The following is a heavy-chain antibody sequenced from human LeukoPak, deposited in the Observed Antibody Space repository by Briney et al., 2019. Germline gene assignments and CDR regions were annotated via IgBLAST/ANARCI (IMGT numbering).Heavy chain of an antibody. CDR3: ARLSKGLPYFDWSQDY. V-gene: IGHV5-51*01. J-gene: IGHJ4*02. Sequence: GESLKISCKGSGYSFTNYWIGWVRQMPGKGLEWLGIIYLGDSDTRYSPSFQGQVTISADKSISTAYLQWSSLEASDTAMYYCARLSKGLPYFDWSQDYWGQGTLVTVSS. CDR1: GYSFTNYW. CDR2: IYLGDSDT. D-gene: IGHD3-9*01.